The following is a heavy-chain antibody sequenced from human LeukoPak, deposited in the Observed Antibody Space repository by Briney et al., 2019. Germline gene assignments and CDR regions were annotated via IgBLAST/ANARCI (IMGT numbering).Heavy chain of an antibody. J-gene: IGHJ4*02. D-gene: IGHD2-8*01. V-gene: IGHV1-46*01. CDR2: IYPGGGST. CDR1: GYTFTSYY. Sequence: ASVKVSCKTSGYTFTSYYIHWVRQASGQGLEWMGIIYPGGGSTNYAQKFQGRLTMTRDMSTSTVYIELSSLRSEDTAFYYCARDNDFDYWGQGTLVTVSS. CDR3: ARDNDFDY.